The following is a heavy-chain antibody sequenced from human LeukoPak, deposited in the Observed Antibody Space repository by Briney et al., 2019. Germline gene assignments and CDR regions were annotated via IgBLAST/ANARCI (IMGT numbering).Heavy chain of an antibody. CDR1: GFTFISYA. J-gene: IGHJ3*02. Sequence: GGSLRLSCAASGFTFISYAMSWVRQAPGKGLEWVSAISGSGCNTYYADSVKGRFTISRDNSKNTLYLQMNSLRVEDTAVYYCVRGDWYDAFDIWGQGTMVTVSS. V-gene: IGHV3-23*01. CDR2: ISGSGCNT. D-gene: IGHD2-21*02. CDR3: VRGDWYDAFDI.